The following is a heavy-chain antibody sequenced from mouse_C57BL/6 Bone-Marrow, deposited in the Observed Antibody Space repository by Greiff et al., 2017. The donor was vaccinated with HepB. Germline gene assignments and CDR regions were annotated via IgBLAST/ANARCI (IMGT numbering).Heavy chain of an antibody. D-gene: IGHD2-4*01. CDR1: GYTFTSYW. Sequence: VKLMESGAELVKPGASVKMSCKASGYTFTSYWITWVKQRPGQGLEWIGDIYPGSGSTNYNEKFKSKATLTVDTSSSTAYMQLSSLTSEDSAVYYCARCTGGVYYDYDDAMDYWGQGTSVTVSS. V-gene: IGHV1-55*01. CDR2: IYPGSGST. CDR3: ARCTGGVYYDYDDAMDY. J-gene: IGHJ4*01.